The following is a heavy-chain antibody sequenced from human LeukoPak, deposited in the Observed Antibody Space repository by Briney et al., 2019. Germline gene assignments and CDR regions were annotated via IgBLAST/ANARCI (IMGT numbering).Heavy chain of an antibody. Sequence: GGSLILSCGASAFTFSSYEMNWVRQAPVLGLEWISYISSSGSSMSYADSVKGRFTIPRDNAKNSMYLQMTSLRAGDAAVYYCARGYYSDTTGYNPLDHWGQGTLVTVSS. CDR1: AFTFSSYE. CDR2: ISSSGSSM. CDR3: ARGYYSDTTGYNPLDH. V-gene: IGHV3-48*03. D-gene: IGHD3-22*01. J-gene: IGHJ4*02.